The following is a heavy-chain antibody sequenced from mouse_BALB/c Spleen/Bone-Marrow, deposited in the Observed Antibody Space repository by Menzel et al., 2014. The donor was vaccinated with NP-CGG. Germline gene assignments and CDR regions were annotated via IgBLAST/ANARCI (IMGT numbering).Heavy chain of an antibody. CDR1: GYAFTSYN. V-gene: IGHV1S135*01. J-gene: IGHJ3*01. CDR2: IDPYNGGT. D-gene: IGHD4-1*01. Sequence: VQLQQSGPELVKPGASVKVSCKASGYAFTSYNMYWVKQSHGKSLEWIGYIDPYNGGTSYNQKFKGKDTLAVDKSSSTAYMHLNSLTSEDSAVYYCARIGIGNIGGAYWGRGTLVTVSA. CDR3: ARIGIGNIGGAY.